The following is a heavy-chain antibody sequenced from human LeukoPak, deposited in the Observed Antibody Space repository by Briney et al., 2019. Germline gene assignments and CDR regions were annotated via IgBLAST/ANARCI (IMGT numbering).Heavy chain of an antibody. Sequence: GGSLRLSCAASGFTFSSYFMTWLRQAPGKALEWVSAISGSGDDTYYADSVKGRFTISRDNSKNTLYVQMNSLRAEDTAVYYCAKGALITIFGVVPDYWGQGTLVTVSS. CDR2: ISGSGDDT. V-gene: IGHV3-23*01. CDR1: GFTFSSYF. D-gene: IGHD3-3*01. CDR3: AKGALITIFGVVPDY. J-gene: IGHJ4*02.